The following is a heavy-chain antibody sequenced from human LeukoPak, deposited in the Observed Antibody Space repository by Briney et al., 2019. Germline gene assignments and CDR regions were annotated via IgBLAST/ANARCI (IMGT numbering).Heavy chain of an antibody. CDR2: VYHSGAT. CDR1: NYSFSDGYY. J-gene: IGHJ6*03. D-gene: IGHD3-9*01. V-gene: IGHV4-38-2*02. CDR3: ARDIVDYDILTGSRPDYMDV. Sequence: SETLSLICSVSNYSFSDGYYWGWIREPPGKGLEWIGGVYHSGATYYTPSLKSRVTISVDTSKNQFSLKLSSVTAADTAVYYCARDIVDYDILTGSRPDYMDVWGKGTTVTVSS.